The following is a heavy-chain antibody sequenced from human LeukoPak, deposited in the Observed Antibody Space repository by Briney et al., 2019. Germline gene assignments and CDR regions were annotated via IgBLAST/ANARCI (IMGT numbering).Heavy chain of an antibody. D-gene: IGHD3-22*01. CDR2: IKSKTDGGTT. CDR3: TTAFGGYDSSSFGLRADFDY. J-gene: IGHJ4*02. CDR1: GFTFSNAW. Sequence: GGSLRLSCAASGFTFSNAWMSWVRQAPGKGLEWVGRIKSKTDGGTTDYAAPVKGRFTISRDDSKNTLYLQMNSLKTEDTAVYYCTTAFGGYDSSSFGLRADFDYWGQGTLVTVSS. V-gene: IGHV3-15*01.